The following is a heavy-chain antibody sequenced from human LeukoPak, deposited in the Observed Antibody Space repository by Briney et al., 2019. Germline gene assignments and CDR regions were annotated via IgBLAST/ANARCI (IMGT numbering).Heavy chain of an antibody. CDR3: ARGRVIHFGGIDVFDI. V-gene: IGHV1-69*13. CDR2: IIPLFGTT. CDR1: GGTFGAFG. D-gene: IGHD4/OR15-4a*01. Sequence: SVKVSCKASGGTFGAFGINWVRQAPGQGLEWMGGIIPLFGTTDYAQKFQGRVTITADESTNTAYMELSSLRSDDTATYYCARGRVIHFGGIDVFDIWGQGTMVTDSS. J-gene: IGHJ3*02.